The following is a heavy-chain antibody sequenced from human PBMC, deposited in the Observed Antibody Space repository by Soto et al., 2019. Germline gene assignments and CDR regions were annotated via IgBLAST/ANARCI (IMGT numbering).Heavy chain of an antibody. CDR3: ARHLPYYDSSGYPDY. D-gene: IGHD3-22*01. J-gene: IGHJ4*02. CDR2: IYYSGST. CDR1: GGSISSSSYY. Sequence: QLQLQESGPGLVKPSETLSLTCTVSGGSISSSSYYWGWIRQPSGKGLEWIGSIYYSGSTYYNPSLKSRVTISVDTSKNQFSLKLSSVTAADTAVYYCARHLPYYDSSGYPDYWGQGTLVTVSS. V-gene: IGHV4-39*01.